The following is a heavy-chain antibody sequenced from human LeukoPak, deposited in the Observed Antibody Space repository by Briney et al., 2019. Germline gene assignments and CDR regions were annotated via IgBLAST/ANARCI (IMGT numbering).Heavy chain of an antibody. D-gene: IGHD3-10*01. V-gene: IGHV4-30-4*01. CDR2: IYYSGST. J-gene: IGHJ5*02. CDR1: GGSISSGDYY. CDR3: ARVKWFGELSPNWFDP. Sequence: SETLSLTCTVSGGSISSGDYYWCWIRQPPGKGLEWIGYIYYSGSTYYNPSLKSRVTISVDTSKNQFSLKLSSVTAADTAVYYCARVKWFGELSPNWFDPWGQGTLVTVSS.